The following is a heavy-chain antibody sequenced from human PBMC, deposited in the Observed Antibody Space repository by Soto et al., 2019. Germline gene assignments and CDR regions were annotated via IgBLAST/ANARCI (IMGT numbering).Heavy chain of an antibody. V-gene: IGHV3-48*03. D-gene: IGHD5-12*01. Sequence: SLRLSFAAPGFTFSSYEMNWVRQAPGKGLEWVSYISSSGSTIYYADSVKGRFTISRDNAKNSLYLQMNSLRAEDTAVYYCAIYGYSGYGLDYWGQGTVVAVSS. CDR3: AIYGYSGYGLDY. J-gene: IGHJ4*02. CDR2: ISSSGSTI. CDR1: GFTFSSYE.